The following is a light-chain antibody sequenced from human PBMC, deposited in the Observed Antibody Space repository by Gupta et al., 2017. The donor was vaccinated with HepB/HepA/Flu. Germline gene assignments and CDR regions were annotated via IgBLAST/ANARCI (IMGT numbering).Light chain of an antibody. CDR3: AAWDDSLSGRV. CDR1: SSNIGSNY. J-gene: IGLJ3*02. CDR2: RNN. Sequence: QSVLTQPPSASGTPGQNVTISCSGSSSNIGSNYVYWYQQLPGTAPKLLIYRNNQRPSGVPDRFSGSKSGTSASLAISGLRSEDEADYYCAAWDDSLSGRVFGGGTKLTVL. V-gene: IGLV1-47*01.